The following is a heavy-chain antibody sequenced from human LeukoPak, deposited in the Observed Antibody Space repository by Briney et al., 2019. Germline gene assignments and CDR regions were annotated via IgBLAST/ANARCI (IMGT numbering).Heavy chain of an antibody. CDR1: GGTFSSYA. CDR2: IIPILGVA. D-gene: IGHD6-6*01. Sequence: SVKVSCKASGGTFSSYAISWVRQAPGQGLEWMGRIIPILGVANYAQKFQGRVTITADKSTSTAYMELSSLRSEDTAVYYCARKSQLGPIDYWGQGTLVTVSS. J-gene: IGHJ4*02. CDR3: ARKSQLGPIDY. V-gene: IGHV1-69*04.